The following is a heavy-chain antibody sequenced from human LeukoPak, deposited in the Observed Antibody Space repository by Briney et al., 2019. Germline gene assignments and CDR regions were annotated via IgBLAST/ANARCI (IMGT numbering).Heavy chain of an antibody. CDR3: ARDRQVRHIAAAGNNWFDP. CDR1: GYTLTELS. CDR2: FDPEDGET. J-gene: IGHJ5*02. Sequence: ASVKVSCKVSGYTLTELSMHWVRQAPGKGLEWMGGFDPEDGETIYAQKFQGRVTMTRDTSTSTVYMELSSLRSEDTAVYYCARDRQVRHIAAAGNNWFDPWGQGTLVTVSS. V-gene: IGHV1-24*01. D-gene: IGHD6-13*01.